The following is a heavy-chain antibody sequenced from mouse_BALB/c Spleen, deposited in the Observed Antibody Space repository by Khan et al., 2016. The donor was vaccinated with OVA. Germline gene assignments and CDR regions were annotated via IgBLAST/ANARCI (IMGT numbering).Heavy chain of an antibody. CDR1: GFSLIDYG. V-gene: IGHV2-6-5*01. Sequence: VQFQESGPGLVTPSQSLSITCTVSGFSLIDYGVSWVRQPPGKGLEWLGKISGSGSAYYSTPLKSRLSIINDNTKSRVFLKRNSLQTQDTAKYYCAKQELDYTCCSLYAMDYWGEGTSVTVSS. D-gene: IGHD2-4*01. CDR3: AKQELDYTCCSLYAMDY. CDR2: ISGSGSA. J-gene: IGHJ4*01.